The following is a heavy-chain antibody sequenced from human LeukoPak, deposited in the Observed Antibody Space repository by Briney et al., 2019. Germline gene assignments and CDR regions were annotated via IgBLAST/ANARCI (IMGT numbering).Heavy chain of an antibody. CDR1: GFTVSSNY. CDR3: PRDLGFGESLIYYYYGMDV. CDR2: IYSGGST. J-gene: IGHJ6*02. V-gene: IGHV3-66*01. Sequence: GGSLRLSCAASGFTVSSNYMSWDRQAPGKGLEWVSVIYSGGSTYYADSVKGRFTISRDNSKNTLYLQMNSLRAEDTAVYHCPRDLGFGESLIYYYYGMDVWGQGTTVTVSS. D-gene: IGHD3-10*01.